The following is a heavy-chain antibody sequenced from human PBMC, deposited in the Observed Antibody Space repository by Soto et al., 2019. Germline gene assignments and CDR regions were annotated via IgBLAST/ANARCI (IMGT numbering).Heavy chain of an antibody. CDR1: GVTVSSDAYY. Sequence: SETLSLTCTVSGVTVSSDAYYWSWIRQHPGKGLEWIGNIYHTGSTYYSPSLKSRVVISLDTSNNQFSLTLTSVTAADTAVYYCARDHYYGSGTHGSEYFQHWGQGTLVTVSS. CDR3: ARDHYYGSGTHGSEYFQH. V-gene: IGHV4-31*03. CDR2: IYHTGST. J-gene: IGHJ1*01. D-gene: IGHD3-10*01.